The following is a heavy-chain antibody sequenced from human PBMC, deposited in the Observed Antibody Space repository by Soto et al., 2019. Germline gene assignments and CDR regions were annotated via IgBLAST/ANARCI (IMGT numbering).Heavy chain of an antibody. Sequence: PGESLKISCKGSGYSFTSYWIGWVRQMPGKVLEWMGIIYPGDSDTRYSPSFQGQVTISADKSISTAYLQWSSLKASDTAMYYCARPMTTVTTPYYYYYYGMDVWGQGXTVTVYS. CDR3: ARPMTTVTTPYYYYYYGMDV. D-gene: IGHD4-17*01. J-gene: IGHJ6*02. CDR1: GYSFTSYW. V-gene: IGHV5-51*01. CDR2: IYPGDSDT.